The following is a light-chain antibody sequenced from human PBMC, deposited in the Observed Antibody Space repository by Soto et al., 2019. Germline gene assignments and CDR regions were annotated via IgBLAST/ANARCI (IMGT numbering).Light chain of an antibody. Sequence: DIQMTQSPSTLSASVGDRVTITCRTSQTVNTWLAWYQQKPGKAPKLLIYKASSLESGVPSRFSGSGSGTEFTLTISSLEPEDFAVYYCQQRSNWPPWTFGQGTKVDIK. CDR3: QQRSNWPPWT. J-gene: IGKJ1*01. CDR1: QTVNTW. CDR2: KAS. V-gene: IGKV1-5*03.